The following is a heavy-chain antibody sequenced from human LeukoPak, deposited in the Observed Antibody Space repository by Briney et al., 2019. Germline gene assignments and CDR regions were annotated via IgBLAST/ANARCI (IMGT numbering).Heavy chain of an antibody. Sequence: GGSLRLSCAASGFTFSSYAMHWVRQAPGKGLEWVAVISYDGSNKYYADSVKGRSTISRDNSKNTLYLQMNSLRAEDTAVYYCARISLWFGEFAFDYWGQGTLVTVSS. CDR3: ARISLWFGEFAFDY. CDR2: ISYDGSNK. D-gene: IGHD3-10*01. V-gene: IGHV3-30-3*01. CDR1: GFTFSSYA. J-gene: IGHJ4*02.